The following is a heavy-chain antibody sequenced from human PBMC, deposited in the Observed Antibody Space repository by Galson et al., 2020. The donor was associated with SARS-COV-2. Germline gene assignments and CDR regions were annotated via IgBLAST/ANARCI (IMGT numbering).Heavy chain of an antibody. V-gene: IGHV3-7*01. CDR1: GFIFSGSW. J-gene: IGHJ6*02. CDR3: VRAMEV. CDR2: IKQDGSEK. Sequence: SCTASGFIFSGSWMHWVRQAPGKGLEWVANIKQDGSEKYYLESVKGRFTISRDNGKKVLYLQMNSLRADDSAVYYCVRAMEVWGQGTTVIVSS.